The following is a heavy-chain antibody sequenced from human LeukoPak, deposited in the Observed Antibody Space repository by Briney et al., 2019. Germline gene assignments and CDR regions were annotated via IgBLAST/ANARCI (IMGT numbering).Heavy chain of an antibody. J-gene: IGHJ4*02. V-gene: IGHV3-48*01. CDR1: GFTFSSYS. CDR2: ISSSSSTI. D-gene: IGHD5-18*01. CDR3: AKDPYLGSYQHFDY. Sequence: GGSLRLSCAASGFTFSSYSMNWVRQAPGKGLEWVSYISSSSSTIYYADSVKGRFTISRDNAKNSLYLQMNSLRAEDTAVYYCAKDPYLGSYQHFDYWGQGTLVTVSS.